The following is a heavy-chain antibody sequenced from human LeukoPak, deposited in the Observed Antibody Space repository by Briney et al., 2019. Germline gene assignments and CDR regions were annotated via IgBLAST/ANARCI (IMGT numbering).Heavy chain of an antibody. CDR2: IYHSGST. V-gene: IGHV4-38-2*01. CDR1: GYSISSGYY. CDR3: ASAGRIAARLKWFDP. D-gene: IGHD6-6*01. Sequence: SETLSLTCAVSGYSISSGYYWGWIRQPPGKGLEGIGSIYHSGSTYYNPSLKSRVTISVDTSKNQFSLKLSSVTAADTAVYYCASAGRIAARLKWFDPWGQGTLVTVSS. J-gene: IGHJ5*02.